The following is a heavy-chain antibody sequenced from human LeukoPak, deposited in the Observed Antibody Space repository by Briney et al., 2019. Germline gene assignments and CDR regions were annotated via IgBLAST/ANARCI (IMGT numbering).Heavy chain of an antibody. CDR2: ITTSSTYI. V-gene: IGHV3-21*01. Sequence: GGSLRLSCATSGFTFSSYSMSWVRQAPGKGLEWVSSITTSSTYISYADSVKGRFTISRDNAKNSLYLQMNSLRAEDTAVYYCARGKYSSGWFDYWGQGTLVTVSS. CDR1: GFTFSSYS. CDR3: ARGKYSSGWFDY. D-gene: IGHD6-19*01. J-gene: IGHJ4*02.